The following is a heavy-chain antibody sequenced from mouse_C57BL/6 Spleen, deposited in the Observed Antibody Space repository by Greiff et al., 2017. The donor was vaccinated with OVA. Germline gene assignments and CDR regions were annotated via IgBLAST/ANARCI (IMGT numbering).Heavy chain of an antibody. Sequence: DVMLVESGGDLVKPGGSLKLSCAASGFTFSSYGMSWVRQTPDKRLEWVATISSGGSYTYYPDSVKGRFTISRDNAKNTLYLQMSSLKSEDTAMYYCARHPNYSNYLYYAMDYWGQGTSVTVSS. J-gene: IGHJ4*01. CDR3: ARHPNYSNYLYYAMDY. D-gene: IGHD2-5*01. CDR2: ISSGGSYT. V-gene: IGHV5-6*02. CDR1: GFTFSSYG.